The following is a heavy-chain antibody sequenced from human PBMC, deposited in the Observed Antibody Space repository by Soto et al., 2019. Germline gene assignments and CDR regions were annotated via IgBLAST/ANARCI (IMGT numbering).Heavy chain of an antibody. CDR1: GFTVGDYV. D-gene: IGHD3-22*01. CDR3: TTNYYDSSGYDNWFDP. CDR2: IRSKAYGGRT. V-gene: IGHV3-49*03. J-gene: IGHJ5*02. Sequence: GSLRLSCTPSGFTVGDYVMSWFRQAPGKGLEWVGFIRSKAYGGRTEYAASVKGRFIISRDDSKSIAYLQMNSLKTEDTAVYYCTTNYYDSSGYDNWFDPWGQGT.